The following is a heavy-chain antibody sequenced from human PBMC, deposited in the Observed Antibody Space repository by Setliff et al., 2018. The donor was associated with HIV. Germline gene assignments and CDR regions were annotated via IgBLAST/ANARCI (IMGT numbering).Heavy chain of an antibody. D-gene: IGHD1-26*01. CDR3: AREFPRVMGPTTFYLDY. CDR2: IIPVFGPP. V-gene: IGHV1-69*13. CDR1: GGTLSSYA. Sequence: ASVKVSCKASGGTLSSYAISWVRQAPGQGLEWMGGIIPVFGPPNYAKKFQFRLTITADESTNTAYMELSSLKSEDTAVYYCAREFPRVMGPTTFYLDYWGQVSLVTVSS. J-gene: IGHJ4*02.